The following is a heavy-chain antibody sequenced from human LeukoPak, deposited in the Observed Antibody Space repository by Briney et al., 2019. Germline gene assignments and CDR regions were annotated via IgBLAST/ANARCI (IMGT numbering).Heavy chain of an antibody. CDR3: ARGDSSGYYYVSFDY. CDR1: GGTFSSYA. CDR2: IIPIFGTA. J-gene: IGHJ4*02. D-gene: IGHD3-22*01. V-gene: IGHV1-69*05. Sequence: SVKVSCKASGGTFSSYAISWVRQAPGQGLEWMGRIIPIFGTANYAQKFQGRVTITTDVSTSTAYMELSSLRSEDTAVYYCARGDSSGYYYVSFDYWGQGTLVTVSS.